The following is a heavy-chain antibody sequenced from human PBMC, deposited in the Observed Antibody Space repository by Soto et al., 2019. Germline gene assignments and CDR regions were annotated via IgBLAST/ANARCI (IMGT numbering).Heavy chain of an antibody. J-gene: IGHJ3*01. CDR2: IHSDGSKT. CDR1: GFTFNLYG. Sequence: PGGSLRLSCAASGFTFNLYGMHWVRQAPGQGLVWVSHIHSDGSKTTYADSVKGRFTISRDNAKNTLYLQMNSLRAEDTAVYYCVRGDRGGFDLWGQGTAVTVSS. CDR3: VRGDRGGFDL. V-gene: IGHV3-74*01. D-gene: IGHD2-21*02.